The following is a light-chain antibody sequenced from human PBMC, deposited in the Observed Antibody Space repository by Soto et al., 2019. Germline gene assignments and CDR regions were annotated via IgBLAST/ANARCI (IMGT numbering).Light chain of an antibody. V-gene: IGKV1-9*01. CDR2: DAS. Sequence: DIQLTQSPSFLSASVGDRVTITCRASQGISSYLAWYQQKPGKAPKLLIYDASSLESGVPPRFSGSGSGTEFTLTISSLQPDDFATYYCQQYNSYRTFGQGTKVDIK. CDR1: QGISSY. CDR3: QQYNSYRT. J-gene: IGKJ1*01.